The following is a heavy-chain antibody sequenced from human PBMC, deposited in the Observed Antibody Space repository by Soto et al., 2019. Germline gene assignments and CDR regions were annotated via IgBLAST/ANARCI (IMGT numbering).Heavy chain of an antibody. CDR2: ISGSGGST. CDR1: GFTFSSYA. CDR3: ATDPVVVVAATLDYFDY. D-gene: IGHD2-15*01. Sequence: GGSLRLSCAASGFTFSSYAMSWVRQAPGKGLEWVSAISGSGGSTYYADSVKGRFTISRDNSKNALYLQMNSLRAEDTAVYYCATDPVVVVAATLDYFDYWGQGTLVTVSS. J-gene: IGHJ4*02. V-gene: IGHV3-23*01.